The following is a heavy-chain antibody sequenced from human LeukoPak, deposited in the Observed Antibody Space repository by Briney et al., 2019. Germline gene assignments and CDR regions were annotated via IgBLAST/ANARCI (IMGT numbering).Heavy chain of an antibody. D-gene: IGHD5-12*01. V-gene: IGHV3-73*01. CDR1: GFTFSGSA. CDR3: TSPGYDFDY. CDR2: IRSKANSYAT. Sequence: GGSLRLSCAASGFTFSGSAMHWVRQASGKGLEWVGRIRSKANSYATAYAASVKGRFTISRGDSKNTAYLQMNSLKTEDTAVYYCTSPGYDFDYWGQGTLVTVSS. J-gene: IGHJ4*02.